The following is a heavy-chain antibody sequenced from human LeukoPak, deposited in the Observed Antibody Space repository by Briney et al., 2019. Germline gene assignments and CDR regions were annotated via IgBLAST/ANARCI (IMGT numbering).Heavy chain of an antibody. CDR3: ARDRYYDILTGYYDYFDY. V-gene: IGHV3-7*01. D-gene: IGHD3-9*01. Sequence: GGSLRLSCAASGFTFSSYSMNWVRQAPGKGLEWVANIKQDGSEKYYVDSVKGRFTISRDNAKNSLYLQMNSLRAEDTAVYYCARDRYYDILTGYYDYFDYWGQGTLVTVSS. J-gene: IGHJ4*02. CDR2: IKQDGSEK. CDR1: GFTFSSYS.